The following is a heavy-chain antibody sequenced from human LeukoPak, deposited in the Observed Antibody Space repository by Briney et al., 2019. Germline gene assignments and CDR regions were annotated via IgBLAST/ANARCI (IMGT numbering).Heavy chain of an antibody. CDR1: GGSISSGSYY. J-gene: IGHJ6*03. D-gene: IGHD6-13*01. CDR3: ARADSSSWYYYYYYYMDV. CDR2: IYTSGST. Sequence: SETLSLTCTVSGGSISSGSYYWSWIRQPAGKGLEWIGRIYTSGSTNYNPSLKSRVTISVDTSKNQFSLKLSSVTAADTAVYYCARADSSSWYYYYYYYMDVWGKGTTVTVSS. V-gene: IGHV4-61*02.